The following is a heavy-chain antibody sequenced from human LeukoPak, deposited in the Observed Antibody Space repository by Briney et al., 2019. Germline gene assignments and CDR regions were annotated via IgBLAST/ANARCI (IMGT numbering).Heavy chain of an antibody. CDR2: ISSNNGNT. Sequence: GASVKVSCKASGYTFTRYGFSWVRQAPGQGLEWMGWISSNNGNTKYAQKLQGRVTMTADTTTSTAYMELRSLRSDDTAVYYCARDIGGTHSSSWYWTTHYYYGMDVWGQGTTVTVSS. D-gene: IGHD6-13*01. CDR1: GYTFTRYG. J-gene: IGHJ6*02. CDR3: ARDIGGTHSSSWYWTTHYYYGMDV. V-gene: IGHV1-18*01.